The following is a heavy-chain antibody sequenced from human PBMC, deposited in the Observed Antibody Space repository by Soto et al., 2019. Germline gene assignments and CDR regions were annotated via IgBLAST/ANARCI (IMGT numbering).Heavy chain of an antibody. CDR3: ARDSSGPGYSYGKFDY. CDR2: IYYSGMT. CDR1: GVSVSTGGYF. Sequence: SETLSLTCTVSGVSVSTGGYFWTWIRQHPGKGLEWIGDIYYSGMTYYNPSLRGRVSISLDPSESQFSLKLNSVTAADTAVYYCARDSSGPGYSYGKFDYWGQGALVTVSS. D-gene: IGHD5-18*01. V-gene: IGHV4-31*03. J-gene: IGHJ4*02.